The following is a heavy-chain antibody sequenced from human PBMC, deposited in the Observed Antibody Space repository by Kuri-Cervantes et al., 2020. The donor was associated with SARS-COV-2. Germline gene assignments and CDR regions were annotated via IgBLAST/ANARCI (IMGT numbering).Heavy chain of an antibody. CDR3: ARGRVGVQDF. CDR2: IKSKTDGGTT. Sequence: LSLTCAASGFTFSNAWMNWVRQAPGKGLEWVGRIKSKTDGGTTDYAAPVKGRFTISRDNSKNTLYLQMNNMRREDTAVYFCARGRVGVQDFWGQGTLVTVSS. CDR1: GFTFSNAW. J-gene: IGHJ4*02. V-gene: IGHV3-15*07. D-gene: IGHD2-21*01.